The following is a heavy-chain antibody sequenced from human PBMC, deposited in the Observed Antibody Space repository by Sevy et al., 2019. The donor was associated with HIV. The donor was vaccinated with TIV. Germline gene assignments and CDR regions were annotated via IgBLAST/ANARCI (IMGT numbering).Heavy chain of an antibody. V-gene: IGHV3-23*01. CDR1: GFTFTSYA. J-gene: IGHJ4*02. CDR3: AKSGPYYYDSSGYYYCFDY. Sequence: GGSLRLSCAASGFTFTSYAMYWVRQAPGKGLEWVAAISGSGQSSFYADSVKGRFTISRDNSKNTLYLQMNSLRAEDTAVYYCAKSGPYYYDSSGYYYCFDYWGQGTLVTVSS. CDR2: ISGSGQSS. D-gene: IGHD3-22*01.